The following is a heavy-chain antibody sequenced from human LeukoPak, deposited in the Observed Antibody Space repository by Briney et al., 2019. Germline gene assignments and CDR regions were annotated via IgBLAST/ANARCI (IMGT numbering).Heavy chain of an antibody. J-gene: IGHJ6*02. CDR3: GTVWFGDYYYYGMDV. V-gene: IGHV1-69*01. D-gene: IGHD3-10*01. CDR2: IIPIFGTA. Sequence: SVKVSCKASGGTFSSYAISWVRQAPGQGLEWMGGIIPIFGTANYAQRFQGRVTITADESTSTAYMELSSLRSEDTAVYYCGTVWFGDYYYYGMDVRGQGTTVTVSS. CDR1: GGTFSSYA.